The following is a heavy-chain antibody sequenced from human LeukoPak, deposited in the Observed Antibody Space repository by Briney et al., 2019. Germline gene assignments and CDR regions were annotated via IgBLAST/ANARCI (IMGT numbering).Heavy chain of an antibody. V-gene: IGHV3-21*01. CDR3: ARDARIVAAGTVIDS. CDR2: ISSASSYI. D-gene: IGHD6-13*01. Sequence: PGGSLRLSCEASGFTVSSYFMNWVRQAPGKGLEWVSSISSASSYIYYVDSVKGRFTISRDNAKNSLDLQMNSLRAEDTAVYYCARDARIVAAGTVIDSWGQGALVTVSS. CDR1: GFTVSSYF. J-gene: IGHJ4*02.